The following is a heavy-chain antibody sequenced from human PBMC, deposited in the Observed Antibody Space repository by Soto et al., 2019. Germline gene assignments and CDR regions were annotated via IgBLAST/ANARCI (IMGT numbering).Heavy chain of an antibody. D-gene: IGHD3-22*01. J-gene: IGHJ4*02. V-gene: IGHV1-69*01. Sequence: QVQLVQSGAEVKKPGSSVKVSCKASGGTFSSYAISWVRQAPGQGLEWMGGIIPIFGTANYAQKFQGRVTITADESTSTDYMELSSLRSEDTAVYYCAREARHYYDSSGIDYWGQGTLVTVSS. CDR1: GGTFSSYA. CDR3: AREARHYYDSSGIDY. CDR2: IIPIFGTA.